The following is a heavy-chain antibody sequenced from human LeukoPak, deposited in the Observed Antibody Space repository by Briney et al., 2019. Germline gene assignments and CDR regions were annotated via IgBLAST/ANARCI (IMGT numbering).Heavy chain of an antibody. V-gene: IGHV3-21*01. CDR1: GFTFSSYS. CDR3: ARDDSGYAFDY. J-gene: IGHJ4*02. D-gene: IGHD5-12*01. Sequence: GGSLRLSCAAPGFTFSSYSMNWVRQAPGKGLEWVSSISSSSSYIYYADSVKGRFTISKDNAKNSLYLQMNSLRAEDTAVYYCARDDSGYAFDYWGQGTLVTVSS. CDR2: ISSSSSYI.